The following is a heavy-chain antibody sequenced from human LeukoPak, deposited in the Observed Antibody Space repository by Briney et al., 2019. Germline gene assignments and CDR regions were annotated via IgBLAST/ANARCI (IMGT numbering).Heavy chain of an antibody. Sequence: GGSLRLSCTASEFTFGAYAMTWVRQAPGKGLEWLSFIRSRTYGGTTEYAASVKGRFTISRDDSKSIAYLQMNSLKTEDTAVYYCARDQYARYDPYYFDYWGQGTLVTVSP. V-gene: IGHV3-49*04. D-gene: IGHD2-2*01. CDR2: IRSRTYGGTT. J-gene: IGHJ4*02. CDR3: ARDQYARYDPYYFDY. CDR1: EFTFGAYA.